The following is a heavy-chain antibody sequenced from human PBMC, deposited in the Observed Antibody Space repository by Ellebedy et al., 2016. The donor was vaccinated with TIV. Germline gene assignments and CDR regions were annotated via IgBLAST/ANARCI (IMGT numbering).Heavy chain of an antibody. CDR1: GFTFSTYS. V-gene: IGHV3-48*04. D-gene: IGHD1-1*01. CDR2: ISGGSSSM. J-gene: IGHJ5*02. Sequence: GGSLRLSCAASGFTFSTYSMNWVRQAPGKGLEWVSYISGGSSSMSYADSVKGRFTISRDNAKNSLYLQMNSLRAEDTAVYYCARFTTGTTNWFDPWGQGTLVTVSS. CDR3: ARFTTGTTNWFDP.